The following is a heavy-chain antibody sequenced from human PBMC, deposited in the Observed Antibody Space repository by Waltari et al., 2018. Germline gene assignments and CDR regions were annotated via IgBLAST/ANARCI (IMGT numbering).Heavy chain of an antibody. J-gene: IGHJ1*01. CDR2: IYHSGST. CDR3: ASGSYYEYFQH. D-gene: IGHD1-26*01. Sequence: QVQLQESGPGLVKPSETLSLTCAVSGYSISRGYSWGWIRQPPGKGLEWIGSIYHSGSTDYNPSLKSRVTISVDTSKNQFSLKLSSVTAADTAVYYCASGSYYEYFQHWGQGTLVTVSS. CDR1: GYSISRGYS. V-gene: IGHV4-38-2*01.